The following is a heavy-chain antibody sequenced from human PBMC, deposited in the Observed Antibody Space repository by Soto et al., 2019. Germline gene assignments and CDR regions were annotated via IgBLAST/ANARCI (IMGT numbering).Heavy chain of an antibody. CDR2: INHSGST. CDR3: ARDLSGDYDDAFDI. J-gene: IGHJ3*02. V-gene: IGHV4-34*01. CDR1: GGSFSGYY. D-gene: IGHD4-17*01. Sequence: PSETLSLTCAVYGGSFSGYYWSWIRQPPGKGLEWIGEINHSGSTNYNPSLKSRVIISVDTSKNQFSLKLSSVTAEDTAVYYCARDLSGDYDDAFDIWGQGTMVTVSS.